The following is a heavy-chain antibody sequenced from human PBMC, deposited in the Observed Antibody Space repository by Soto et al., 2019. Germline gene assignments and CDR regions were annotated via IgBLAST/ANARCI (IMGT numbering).Heavy chain of an antibody. CDR3: ARNNYCSSTSCYTELYYYYGMDV. J-gene: IGHJ6*02. D-gene: IGHD2-2*02. V-gene: IGHV1-2*02. CDR2: INPNSGGT. Sequence: ASVKVSCKASGYTFTGYYMHWVRQAPGQGLEWMGWINPNSGGTNYAQKFQGRVTMTRDTSISTVYMELSSLRSEDTAVYYCARNNYCSSTSCYTELYYYYGMDVWGQGTTVTVSS. CDR1: GYTFTGYY.